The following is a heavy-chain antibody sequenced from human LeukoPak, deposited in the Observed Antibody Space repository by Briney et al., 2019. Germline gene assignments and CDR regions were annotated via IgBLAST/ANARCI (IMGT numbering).Heavy chain of an antibody. CDR2: IYPGDSDT. CDR3: ARGSWYVDYYMDV. V-gene: IGHV5-51*01. Sequence: GESLKISCQGSGYSFTSYWIGWVRQMPGKGLEWMGIIYPGDSDTRYSPSFQGQVTISADKSISTAYLQWSSLKASDTAMYYCARGSWYVDYYMDVWGKGTTVTVSS. CDR1: GYSFTSYW. J-gene: IGHJ6*03. D-gene: IGHD6-13*01.